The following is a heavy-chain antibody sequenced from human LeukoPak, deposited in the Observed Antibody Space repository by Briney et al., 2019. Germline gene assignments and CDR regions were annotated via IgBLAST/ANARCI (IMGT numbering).Heavy chain of an antibody. D-gene: IGHD6-6*01. J-gene: IGHJ5*02. Sequence: PSETLSLTCTVSSDSISNYSWSWIRQPPEKGLEWIGYIYYSGSTNYNPSLKSRVTISLDTSNNQFSLKLTSVTASDTAVYYCARGGAARPFDPWGQGTLVTVSS. V-gene: IGHV4-59*01. CDR1: SDSISNYS. CDR2: IYYSGST. CDR3: ARGGAARPFDP.